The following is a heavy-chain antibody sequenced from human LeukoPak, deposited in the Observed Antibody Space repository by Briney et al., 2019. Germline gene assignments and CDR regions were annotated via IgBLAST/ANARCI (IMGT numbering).Heavy chain of an antibody. CDR1: GFTFSSYS. V-gene: IGHV3-48*01. Sequence: GGSLRLSCTASGFTFSSYSVNWVRQAPGKGLEWVSYISSTSSTIYYADSVKGRFTISRDNSKNTLYLQMNSLRAEDTAVYYCARVKGRPPYYFDYWGQGTLVTVSS. CDR3: ARVKGRPPYYFDY. CDR2: ISSTSSTI. J-gene: IGHJ4*02.